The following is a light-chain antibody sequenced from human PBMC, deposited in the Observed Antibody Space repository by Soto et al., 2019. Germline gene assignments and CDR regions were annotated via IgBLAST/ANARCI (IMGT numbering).Light chain of an antibody. V-gene: IGKV3-11*01. Sequence: VLTHSRTTLSLSPGRRSTLACRASENVRTFVDWYQQKPSQAPRLIXYGASNRATGIPARFSGSGSATDFTPTISDLEPEDFAVYYGQQHSHWPPWTFGQGTKVDIK. J-gene: IGKJ1*01. CDR1: ENVRTF. CDR2: GAS. CDR3: QQHSHWPPWT.